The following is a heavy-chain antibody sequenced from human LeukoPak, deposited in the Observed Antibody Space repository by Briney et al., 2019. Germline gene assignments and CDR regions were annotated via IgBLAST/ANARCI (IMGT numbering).Heavy chain of an antibody. Sequence: ASVKVSCKASGYTFTGYYMHWVRQAPGQGLEWMGWINPNSGGTNYAQKFQGRVTMTRDTSISTAYMELSRLRSDDTAVYYCAREWGIAVAVKGCWGQGTLVTVSS. D-gene: IGHD6-19*01. CDR3: AREWGIAVAVKGC. CDR2: INPNSGGT. CDR1: GYTFTGYY. V-gene: IGHV1-2*02. J-gene: IGHJ4*02.